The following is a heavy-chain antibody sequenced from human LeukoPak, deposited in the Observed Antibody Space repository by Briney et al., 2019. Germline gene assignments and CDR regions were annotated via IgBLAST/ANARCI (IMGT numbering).Heavy chain of an antibody. Sequence: PGGSLRPSCAASGFTFSTYAMSWVRQAAGKGLEWVSLIGGSGGGTYYADSVKGRFTISRDNSKNTLYLQLNSLGVEDTAVYYCAKNRGAGSHYYYHMNVWGKGTTVTVSS. J-gene: IGHJ6*03. V-gene: IGHV3-23*01. CDR1: GFTFSTYA. D-gene: IGHD1-26*01. CDR3: AKNRGAGSHYYYHMNV. CDR2: IGGSGGGT.